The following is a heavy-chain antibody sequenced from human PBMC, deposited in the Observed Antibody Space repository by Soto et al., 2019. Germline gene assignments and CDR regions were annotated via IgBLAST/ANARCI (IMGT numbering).Heavy chain of an antibody. CDR3: ARSGDVYDFWSASVDRYPYGMDV. J-gene: IGHJ6*02. CDR2: ISYDGTNI. V-gene: IGHV3-30-3*01. D-gene: IGHD3-3*01. CDR1: GFTLSGFA. Sequence: PGGSLRLSCAASGFTLSGFAMHWVRQAPSKGLGWVAIISYDGTNIYYADSVKGRFTISRDNSKNTLYLQMNSLRGDDTAVYYCARSGDVYDFWSASVDRYPYGMDVWGQGTTVTVSS.